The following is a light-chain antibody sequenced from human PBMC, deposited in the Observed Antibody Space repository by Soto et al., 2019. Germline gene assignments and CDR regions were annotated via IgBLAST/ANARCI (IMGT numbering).Light chain of an antibody. CDR1: QSVLSTSKNKNF. CDR3: QQYYTSWWT. CDR2: WAS. Sequence: DIVMTQSPDSLAVSLGERATINCKSSQSVLSTSKNKNFLAWYQQKPGQPPRLLIYWASTRESGVPDRFSGGGSGTDFTLTISSLQAEDWAVYYCQQYYTSWWTFGQGTKVEIK. V-gene: IGKV4-1*01. J-gene: IGKJ1*01.